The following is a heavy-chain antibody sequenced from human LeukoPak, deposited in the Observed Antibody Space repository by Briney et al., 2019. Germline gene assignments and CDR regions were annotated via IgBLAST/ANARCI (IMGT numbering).Heavy chain of an antibody. CDR1: GGSISNNNW. D-gene: IGHD1-14*01. Sequence: SSETLSLTCAVSGGSISNNNWWNWVRQPPGKGLEWIGEIYHSGSTNYNPSLKSRITMSVDKSSNQFSLKLSSVTAADTAVYYCATSANHGWFDPWGQGTLVTVSS. V-gene: IGHV4-4*02. CDR3: ATSANHGWFDP. CDR2: IYHSGST. J-gene: IGHJ5*02.